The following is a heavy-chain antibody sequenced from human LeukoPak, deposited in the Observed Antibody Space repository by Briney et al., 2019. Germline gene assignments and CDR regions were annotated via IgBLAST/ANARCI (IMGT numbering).Heavy chain of an antibody. J-gene: IGHJ4*02. D-gene: IGHD6-19*01. CDR2: ISYDGSNK. Sequence: GGSLRLSCAASGFTFSSYGMHWVRQAPGKGLEWVAVISYDGSNKYYADSVKGRFTISRDNSKNTLYLQMNSLRAEDTAVYYCAKGLIAVAGMIDYWGQGTLVTVSS. CDR3: AKGLIAVAGMIDY. CDR1: GFTFSSYG. V-gene: IGHV3-30*18.